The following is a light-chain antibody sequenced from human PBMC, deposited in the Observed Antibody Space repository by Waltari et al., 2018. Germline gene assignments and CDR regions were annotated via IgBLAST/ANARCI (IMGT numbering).Light chain of an antibody. CDR2: RNN. CDR1: SSDIGSNY. J-gene: IGLJ3*02. Sequence: QSVLTQPPSASGAPGQRVTISCSGSSSDIGSNYVYWFQQIPGTAPNLLIYRNNRRPSGVPDRFPGSKSGTSASLAISGLRSEDETDYYCAAWDDNLRLWVFGGGTMLTVL. V-gene: IGLV1-47*01. CDR3: AAWDDNLRLWV.